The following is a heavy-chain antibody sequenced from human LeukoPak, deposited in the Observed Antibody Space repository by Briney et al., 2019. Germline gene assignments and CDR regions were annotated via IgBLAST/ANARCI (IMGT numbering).Heavy chain of an antibody. V-gene: IGHV4-39*07. D-gene: IGHD6-6*01. CDR1: GGSISSSSYY. Sequence: SETLSLTCTVSGGSISSSSYYWGWIRQPPGKGLEWIGSIYYSGSTNYNPSLKSRVTISVDTSKNQFSLKLSSVTAADTAVYYCARDWGVSARPGYMDVWGKGTTVTVSS. CDR3: ARDWGVSARPGYMDV. CDR2: IYYSGST. J-gene: IGHJ6*03.